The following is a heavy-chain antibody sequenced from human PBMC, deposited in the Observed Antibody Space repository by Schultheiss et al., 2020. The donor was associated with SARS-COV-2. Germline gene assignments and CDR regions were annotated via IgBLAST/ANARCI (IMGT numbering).Heavy chain of an antibody. J-gene: IGHJ4*02. V-gene: IGHV3-15*01. CDR2: IKSKTDGGTT. Sequence: GGSLRLSCAASGFTFSSYSMNWVRQAPGKGLEWVGRIKSKTDGGTTDYAAPVKGRFTISRDDSKNTLYLQMNSLKTEDTAVYYCARDGYSGSYLGYWGQGTLVTVSS. CDR3: ARDGYSGSYLGY. D-gene: IGHD1-26*01. CDR1: GFTFSSYS.